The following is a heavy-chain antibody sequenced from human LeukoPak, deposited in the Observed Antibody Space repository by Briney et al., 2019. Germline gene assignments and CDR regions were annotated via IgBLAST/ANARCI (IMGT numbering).Heavy chain of an antibody. CDR1: GFTFSSYG. CDR2: ISYDGSNK. Sequence: QSGGSLRLSCAASGFTFSSYGMHWVRQAPGKGLEWVAVISYDGSNKYYADSVKGRFTISRDNSKNTLYLQMNSLRAEDTAEYYCAKDRSSSWTLDYWGQGTLVTVSS. D-gene: IGHD6-13*01. V-gene: IGHV3-30*18. J-gene: IGHJ4*02. CDR3: AKDRSSSWTLDY.